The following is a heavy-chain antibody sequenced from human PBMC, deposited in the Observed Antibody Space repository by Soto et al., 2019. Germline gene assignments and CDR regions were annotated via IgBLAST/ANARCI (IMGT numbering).Heavy chain of an antibody. CDR1: GFTFSSYS. Sequence: PGGSLRLSCAASGFTFSSYSMNWVRQAPGKGLEWVSYISSSSSTIYYADSVKGRFTISRDNAKNSLYLQMNSLRDEDTAVYYCARNPLRFLEWLLFDYWGQGTLVTVSS. J-gene: IGHJ4*02. V-gene: IGHV3-48*02. D-gene: IGHD3-3*01. CDR2: ISSSSSTI. CDR3: ARNPLRFLEWLLFDY.